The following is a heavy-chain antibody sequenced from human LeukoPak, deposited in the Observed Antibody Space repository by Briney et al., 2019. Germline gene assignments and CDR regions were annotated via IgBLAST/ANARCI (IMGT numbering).Heavy chain of an antibody. Sequence: VASVKVSCKASGYTFTSYGISWVRQAPGQGLEWMGGIIPIFGTANYAQKFQGRVTITTDESTSTAYMELSSLRSEDTAVYYCARDQIPHYYDSSGYLRNWGQGTLVTVSS. V-gene: IGHV1-69*05. D-gene: IGHD3-22*01. J-gene: IGHJ4*02. CDR2: IIPIFGTA. CDR1: GYTFTSYG. CDR3: ARDQIPHYYDSSGYLRN.